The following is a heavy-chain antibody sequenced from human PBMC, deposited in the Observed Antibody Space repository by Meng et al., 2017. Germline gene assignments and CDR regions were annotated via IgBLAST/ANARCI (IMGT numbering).Heavy chain of an antibody. D-gene: IGHD3-10*01. V-gene: IGHV1-69*06. J-gene: IGHJ4*02. CDR2: IIPIFGTA. Sequence: SVKVSCKASGGTFSSYAISWVRQAPGQGLEWMGGIIPIFGTANYAQKFQGRVTITADKSTGTAYVELSSLRSEDTAVYYCASNYYGSGSYYRSLITFDYWGQGTLVTVSS. CDR1: GGTFSSYA. CDR3: ASNYYGSGSYYRSLITFDY.